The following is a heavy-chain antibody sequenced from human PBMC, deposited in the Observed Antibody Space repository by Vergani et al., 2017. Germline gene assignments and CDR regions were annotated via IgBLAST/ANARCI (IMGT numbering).Heavy chain of an antibody. CDR1: GYTFTGYY. CDR3: AREVDCSSTSCDTGGGMGFDP. Sequence: QVQLVQSGAEVKKPGASVKVSCKASGYTFTGYYMHWVRQAPGQGLEWMGWINPNSGGTNYAQKFQGRVTMTRDTSISTAYMELSRLRSDDTAVYYWAREVDCSSTSCDTGGGMGFDPWGQGTLVTVSS. D-gene: IGHD2-2*02. V-gene: IGHV1-2*02. CDR2: INPNSGGT. J-gene: IGHJ5*02.